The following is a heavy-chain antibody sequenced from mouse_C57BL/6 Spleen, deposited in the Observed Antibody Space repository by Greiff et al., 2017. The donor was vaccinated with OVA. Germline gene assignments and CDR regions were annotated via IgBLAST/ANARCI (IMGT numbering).Heavy chain of an antibody. CDR1: GYTFTSYW. CDR2: IDPSDCYT. J-gene: IGHJ2*01. D-gene: IGHD2-13*01. Sequence: VQLQQPGAELVKPGASVKLSCKASGYTFTSYWMQWVKQRPGQGLEWIGEIDPSDCYTNYNQKFKGKATLTVDKSSSTAYLQISSLTTEYSAVYYGAKRGLGAHYFDYWGQGTTLTVSS. CDR3: AKRGLGAHYFDY. V-gene: IGHV1-50*01.